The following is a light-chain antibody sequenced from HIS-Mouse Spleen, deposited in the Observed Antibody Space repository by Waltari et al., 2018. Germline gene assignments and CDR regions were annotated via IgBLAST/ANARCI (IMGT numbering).Light chain of an antibody. CDR3: AAWDDSLSGPV. J-gene: IGLJ3*02. V-gene: IGLV1-47*01. CDR1: SSNIGSNY. CDR2: RNN. Sequence: GQRVTISCSGSSSNIGSNYVYWYQQLPGTAPKLLIYRNNQRPSGVPDRFSGSKSGTSASLAISGLRSEDEADYYCAAWDDSLSGPVFGGGTK.